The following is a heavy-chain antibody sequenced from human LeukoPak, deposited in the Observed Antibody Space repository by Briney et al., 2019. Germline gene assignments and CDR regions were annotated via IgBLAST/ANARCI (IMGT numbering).Heavy chain of an antibody. CDR3: VRGLLGLDY. CDR1: GFSSSSYW. J-gene: IGHJ4*02. D-gene: IGHD1-26*01. Sequence: GGSLRLSCAASGFSSSSYWMHWVRQAPGKGLVWVSRIDTDERKSDYADSVRGRFTISRDNAKNTVYLQMNSLRAEDTAVYCCVRGLLGLDYWGQGTLVTVSS. CDR2: IDTDERKS. V-gene: IGHV3-74*01.